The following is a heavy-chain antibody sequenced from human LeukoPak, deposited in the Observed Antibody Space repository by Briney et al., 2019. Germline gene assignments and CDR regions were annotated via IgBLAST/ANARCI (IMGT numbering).Heavy chain of an antibody. CDR2: IYYSGNA. J-gene: IGHJ4*02. D-gene: IGHD6-19*01. V-gene: IGHV4-39*07. CDR1: TDSISSANFY. CDR3: AREAVALDY. Sequence: PSETLSLTCTVSTDSISSANFYWGWIRQPPGKGLEWIGSIYYSGNAYYNPSLKSRVTISIDTSKNHFSLKLSSVTAADTAIYFCAREAVALDYWGQGILVTVSS.